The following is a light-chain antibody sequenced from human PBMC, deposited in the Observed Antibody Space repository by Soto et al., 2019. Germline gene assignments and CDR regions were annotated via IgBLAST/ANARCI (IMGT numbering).Light chain of an antibody. CDR3: QSYDSSLTAWV. CDR2: RNV. J-gene: IGLJ3*02. V-gene: IGLV1-40*01. CDR1: SSNIGAGYD. Sequence: QSVLTQPPSVSGAPGQRVTISCTGSSSNIGAGYDVHWYQRLPGTAPKLLIYRNVNRPSGVPDRFSGSKSGASASLAITGLQAEDETDYYCQSYDSSLTAWVFGGGTKLTVL.